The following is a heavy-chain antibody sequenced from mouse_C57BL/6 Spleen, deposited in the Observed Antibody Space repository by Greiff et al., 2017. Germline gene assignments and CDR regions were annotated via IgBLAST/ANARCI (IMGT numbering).Heavy chain of an antibody. CDR3: ASNWDFDY. D-gene: IGHD4-1*01. V-gene: IGHV1-9*01. J-gene: IGHJ2*01. CDR2: ILPGSGST. Sequence: VQLQQSGAELMKPGASVKLSCTATGYSITGYWIEWVKQRPGHGLEWIGEILPGSGSTNYNEKNKGKSTFTANKSSNPDYMQLSSLTTESSDIYYCASNWDFDYWGQGTTLTVSS. CDR1: GYSITGYW.